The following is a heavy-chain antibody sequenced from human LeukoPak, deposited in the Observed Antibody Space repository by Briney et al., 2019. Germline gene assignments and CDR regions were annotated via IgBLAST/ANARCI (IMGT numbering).Heavy chain of an antibody. CDR2: ISAYNGNT. J-gene: IGHJ3*01. V-gene: IGHV1-18*01. D-gene: IGHD6-19*01. CDR3: ARDAPQWRNAFDF. Sequence: ASVKVSCKASGYTFTNYGISWVRQAPGQGLEWMGWISAYNGNTNYAQKFQVRVTMTTDTSTSKAYMELRSLRSDDTAVYYCARDAPQWRNAFDFWGQGTMVTVSS. CDR1: GYTFTNYG.